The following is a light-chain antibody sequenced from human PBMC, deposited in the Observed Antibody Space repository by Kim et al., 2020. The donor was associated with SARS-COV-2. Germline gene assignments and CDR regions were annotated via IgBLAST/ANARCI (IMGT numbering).Light chain of an antibody. CDR3: QSYDRGMSGSV. CDR1: SSHSRDGFD. Sequence: VTITCAESSSHSRDGFDLHWHQQLPEPADKLQIYGNSSRLRGVPDRFPGSGSGTSAALAITGLQADTEADYYCQSYDRGMSGSVFGTGTKVTVL. V-gene: IGLV1-40*01. CDR2: GNS. J-gene: IGLJ1*01.